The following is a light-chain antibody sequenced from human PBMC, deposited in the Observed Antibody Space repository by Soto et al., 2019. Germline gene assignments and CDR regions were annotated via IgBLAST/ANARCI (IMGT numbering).Light chain of an antibody. CDR1: SSNIGTNY. Sequence: QSVLTQPPSVSAAPGQKVTISCSGSSSNIGTNYVSWYQQVPGTAPKPLIYENNKRPSGIPDRFSGSKSGTSATLGITGLQTGDEADYYCGTWDSSLSIGVFGTGTKLTVL. J-gene: IGLJ1*01. CDR2: ENN. V-gene: IGLV1-51*02. CDR3: GTWDSSLSIGV.